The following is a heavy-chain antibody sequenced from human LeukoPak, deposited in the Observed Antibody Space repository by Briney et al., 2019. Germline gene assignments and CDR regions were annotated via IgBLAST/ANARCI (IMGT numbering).Heavy chain of an antibody. CDR2: INPNSGGT. Sequence: ASVKVSCKASGYTFTGYYMHWVRQAPRQGLEWMGWINPNSGGTNYAQKFQGRDTMTRDTSISTAYMELSRLRSDDTAVYYCAREKVGARPEYYYYYYMDVWGKGTTVTISS. CDR1: GYTFTGYY. V-gene: IGHV1-2*02. D-gene: IGHD1-26*01. J-gene: IGHJ6*03. CDR3: AREKVGARPEYYYYYYMDV.